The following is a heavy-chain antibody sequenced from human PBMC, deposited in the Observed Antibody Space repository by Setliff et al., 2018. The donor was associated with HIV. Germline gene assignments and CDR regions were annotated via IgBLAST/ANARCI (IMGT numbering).Heavy chain of an antibody. J-gene: IGHJ4*02. D-gene: IGHD1-1*01. V-gene: IGHV1-18*01. Sequence: ASVKVSCKASGYTFMSYGISWVRRAPGQGLEWMRWTSPYNGNTSYKHKLQGRVTMTTDTSTSIAYMALRSLKSDDTAIYYCVRDVRLGLRNWNSGPFDYWGQGTLVTVSS. CDR1: GYTFMSYG. CDR3: VRDVRLGLRNWNSGPFDY. CDR2: TSPYNGNT.